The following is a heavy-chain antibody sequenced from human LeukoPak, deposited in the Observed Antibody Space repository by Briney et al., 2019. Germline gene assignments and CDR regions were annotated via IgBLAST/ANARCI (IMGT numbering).Heavy chain of an antibody. CDR2: ISSSSSTI. CDR3: ARRGCLGTCYSGFDY. D-gene: IGHD2-15*01. CDR1: GFTFSDYY. Sequence: GGSLRLSCAASGFTFSDYYMSWIRQAPGKGLEWVSYISSSSSTIYYADSVKGRFTISRDNAKKSLYLQMNSLRAEDTAVYYCARRGCLGTCYSGFDYWGQGTLVTVSS. V-gene: IGHV3-11*04. J-gene: IGHJ4*02.